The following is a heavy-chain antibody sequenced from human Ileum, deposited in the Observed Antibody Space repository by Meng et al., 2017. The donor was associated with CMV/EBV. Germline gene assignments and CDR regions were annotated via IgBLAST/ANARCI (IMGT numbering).Heavy chain of an antibody. CDR3: ARDAGWYRIDY. J-gene: IGHJ4*02. CDR1: GFTFSTSW. D-gene: IGHD6-19*01. CDR2: IKGDGGER. Sequence: GESLKISCAASGFTFSTSWMTWVRQAPGKGLEWVANIKGDGGERFYVDSVKGRFTISRDNAKNSVYLQLNSLRVEDTAVYYCARDAGWYRIDYWGQGTPVTGYS. V-gene: IGHV3-7*01.